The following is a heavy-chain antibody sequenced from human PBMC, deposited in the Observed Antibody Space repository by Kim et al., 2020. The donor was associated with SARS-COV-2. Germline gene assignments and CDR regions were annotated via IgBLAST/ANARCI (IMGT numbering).Heavy chain of an antibody. J-gene: IGHJ4*02. V-gene: IGHV3-23*01. CDR2: IGGSDSST. CDR1: GFTFNNYA. Sequence: GGSLRLSCAASGFTFNNYAMSWVRQAPGKGLEWVSTIGGSDSSTYYVDSVKGRFTISRDKSKNTLYLQMNSLRAEDTAVYYCATTKRGFHSSGYYPDHFDYWGQGTLVTVSS. D-gene: IGHD3-22*01. CDR3: ATTKRGFHSSGYYPDHFDY.